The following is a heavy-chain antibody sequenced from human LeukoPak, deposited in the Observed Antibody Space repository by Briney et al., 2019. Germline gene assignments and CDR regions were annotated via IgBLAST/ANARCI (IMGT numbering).Heavy chain of an antibody. CDR1: GFTFSSHA. V-gene: IGHV3-23*01. CDR3: AKGPYGGNLYWYFDL. CDR2: ISGSGGST. D-gene: IGHD4-23*01. Sequence: GGSLRLSCAASGFTFSSHAMSWVRQAPGTGLGWVSAISGSGGSTYYADSVKGRFTISRDNSKNTLYLQMNSLRAEDTAVYYCAKGPYGGNLYWYFDLWGRGTLVTVSS. J-gene: IGHJ2*01.